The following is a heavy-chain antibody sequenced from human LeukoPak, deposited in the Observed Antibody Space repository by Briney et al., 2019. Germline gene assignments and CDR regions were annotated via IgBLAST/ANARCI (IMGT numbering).Heavy chain of an antibody. CDR1: GFTFSSFS. CDR3: ALNRGGSTRFDP. V-gene: IGHV3-74*01. CDR2: INSDGSST. D-gene: IGHD1/OR15-1a*01. J-gene: IGHJ5*02. Sequence: GGSLRLSCEVSGFTFSSFSMSWVRQAPGKGLVWVSRINSDGSSTSYADSVKGRFTISRDNAKNTLYLRMNSLRAEDTAVYYCALNRGGSTRFDPWGQGTLVTVSS.